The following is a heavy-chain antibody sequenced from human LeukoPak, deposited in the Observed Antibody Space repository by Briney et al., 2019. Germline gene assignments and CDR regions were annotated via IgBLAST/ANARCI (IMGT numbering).Heavy chain of an antibody. V-gene: IGHV3-53*01. CDR2: IYSDNT. J-gene: IGHJ4*02. CDR3: VRRAGAYSHPYDY. CDR1: GFTVSINS. D-gene: IGHD4/OR15-4a*01. Sequence: GGSLRLSCTVSGFTVSINSMSWVRQAPGKGLEWVSFIYSDNTHYSDSVKGRFTISRDNSKNTLYLQMNSLRAGDTAVYYCVRRAGAYSHPYDYWGQGTLVTVSS.